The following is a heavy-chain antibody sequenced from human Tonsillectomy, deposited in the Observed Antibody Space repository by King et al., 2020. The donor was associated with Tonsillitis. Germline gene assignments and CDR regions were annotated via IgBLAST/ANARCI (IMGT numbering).Heavy chain of an antibody. D-gene: IGHD2-15*01. Sequence: VQLVESGGGVVQPGRSLSLSCAASGFSLSNYAMHWVRQAPGKGLEWVAVISYDGSNEYYADSVKGRFTISRDNSKNTLYLQMNSLRVEDTAVYYCAKAVGRLLSSSVDYWGQGTLVTVSS. CDR3: AKAVGRLLSSSVDY. J-gene: IGHJ4*02. CDR1: GFSLSNYA. V-gene: IGHV3-30*18. CDR2: ISYDGSNE.